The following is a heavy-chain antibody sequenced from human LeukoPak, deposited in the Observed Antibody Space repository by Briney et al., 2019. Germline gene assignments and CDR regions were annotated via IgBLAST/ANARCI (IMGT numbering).Heavy chain of an antibody. CDR2: IFYSGST. V-gene: IGHV4-39*07. CDR1: GGSISTSNYY. CDR3: ARALEASYDNDY. Sequence: PSETLSLTCTVSGGSISTSNYYWGWVRQPPGKGLEWIGNIFYSGSTYYSPSLKSRVTISLDTSRNQFSLKLNSVTAADTAVYYCARALEASYDNDYWGQGTLVTVSS. J-gene: IGHJ4*02. D-gene: IGHD5-12*01.